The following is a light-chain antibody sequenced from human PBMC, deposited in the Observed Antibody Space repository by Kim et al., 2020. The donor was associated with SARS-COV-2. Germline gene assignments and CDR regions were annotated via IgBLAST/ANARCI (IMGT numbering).Light chain of an antibody. CDR3: AVWDDSLNGVV. CDR2: SND. J-gene: IGLJ2*01. V-gene: IGLV1-44*01. CDR1: IFNIGINT. Sequence: QSVLTQPPSASGTPGQRVTISCSGSIFNIGINTVVWYQQLPGTAPKLLIYSNDQRPSGVFDRFSGSKSGMSASLAISGLQSEDEADYYCAVWDDSLNGVVFGGGTKLTVL.